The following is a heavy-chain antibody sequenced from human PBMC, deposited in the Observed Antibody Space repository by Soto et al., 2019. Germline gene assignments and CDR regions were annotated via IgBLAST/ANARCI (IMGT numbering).Heavy chain of an antibody. CDR2: INSDGSST. CDR1: GFNFSNSW. CDR3: ASGLVEYSSSWYDY. Sequence: GGSLRLSCAASGFNFSNSWLHWVRQAPGKGLVWVSRINSDGSSTSYADSVKGRFTISRDNAKNTLYLQMNSLRAEDTAVYYCASGLVEYSSSWYDYWGQGTLVTVSS. J-gene: IGHJ4*02. D-gene: IGHD6-13*01. V-gene: IGHV3-74*01.